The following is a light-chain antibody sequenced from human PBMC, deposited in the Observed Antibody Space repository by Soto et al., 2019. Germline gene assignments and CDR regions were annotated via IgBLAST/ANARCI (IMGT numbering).Light chain of an antibody. CDR1: QSIGVY. CDR2: AAS. CDR3: QKYNSAPLT. J-gene: IGKJ4*01. Sequence: DIQMTQSTSSVSASLGDRVTITCRASQSIGVYLAWFQQKPGNVPKLLIYAASTLQSGVPSRFSGSGSGTDVTLTISSLQPEDVAPYYCQKYNSAPLTFGGGTKVEIK. V-gene: IGKV1-27*01.